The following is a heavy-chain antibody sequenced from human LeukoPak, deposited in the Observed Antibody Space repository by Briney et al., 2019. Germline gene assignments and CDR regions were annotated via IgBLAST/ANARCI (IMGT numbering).Heavy chain of an antibody. CDR2: IIPIFGTA. Sequence: SVKVSCKASGGTFSSYAISWLRQAPGQGLEWMGGIIPIFGTANYAQKFQGRVTITADESTSTAYMELSSLRSEDTAVYYCARDPRTTVAKIRFDYWGQGTLVTASS. CDR3: ARDPRTTVAKIRFDY. D-gene: IGHD4-23*01. CDR1: GGTFSSYA. V-gene: IGHV1-69*13. J-gene: IGHJ4*02.